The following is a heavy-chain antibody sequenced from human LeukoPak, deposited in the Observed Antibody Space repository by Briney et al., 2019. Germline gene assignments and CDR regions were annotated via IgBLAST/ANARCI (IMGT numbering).Heavy chain of an antibody. Sequence: SQTLSLTCAISGDSVSSNSAAWNCIRQSPSRGLEWLGRTYYRSKWYNDYAVSVKSRITINPDTSKNQFSLQLNSVTPEDTAVYYCARAPRGYDILTGYPYYYYGMDVWGQGTTVTVSS. CDR1: GDSVSSNSAA. V-gene: IGHV6-1*01. CDR2: TYYRSKWYN. J-gene: IGHJ6*02. D-gene: IGHD3-9*01. CDR3: ARAPRGYDILTGYPYYYYGMDV.